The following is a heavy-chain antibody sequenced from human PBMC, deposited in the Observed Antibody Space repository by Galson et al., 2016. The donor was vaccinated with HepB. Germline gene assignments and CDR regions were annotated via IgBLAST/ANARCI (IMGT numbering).Heavy chain of an antibody. J-gene: IGHJ6*02. CDR3: ARDHCTGGGCCSSPWYYGMDV. V-gene: IGHV4-31*03. D-gene: IGHD2-8*02. Sequence: TLSLTCTVSGGSISSGYHYWSWIRQPPGKGLEWIGDISHSGSTHYNPSLQTRVTISADTSKDQFSLMLSSVTAADTAVYFCARDHCTGGGCCSSPWYYGMDVWGQGTTVTVSS. CDR1: GGSISSGYHY. CDR2: ISHSGST.